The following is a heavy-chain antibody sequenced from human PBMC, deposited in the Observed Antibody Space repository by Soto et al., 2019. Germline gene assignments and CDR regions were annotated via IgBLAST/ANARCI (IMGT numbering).Heavy chain of an antibody. J-gene: IGHJ4*02. CDR1: GYTFSGFY. CDR3: RVTGVSEVDY. Sequence: QVQLVQSGAEVKKPGASVKVCGRTSGYTFSGFYIHWVRQAPGQGLESMGWIYPDSGGTDYAQKFQGRVTMTRDTSISTAYMELSRLRSDDTAVYYCRVTGVSEVDYWGQGTLVTVSS. CDR2: IYPDSGGT. V-gene: IGHV1-2*02. D-gene: IGHD2-8*01.